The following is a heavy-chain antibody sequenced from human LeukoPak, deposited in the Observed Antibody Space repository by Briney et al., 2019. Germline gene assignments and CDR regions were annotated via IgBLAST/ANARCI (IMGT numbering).Heavy chain of an antibody. V-gene: IGHV3-23*01. D-gene: IGHD3-3*01. CDR2: ISGSGGST. J-gene: IGHJ4*02. CDR1: GFTFSSYA. CDR3: ARDASPYYDFWSGHHATDY. Sequence: PGGSLRLSCAASGFTFSSYAMNWVRQAPGKGLEWVSRISGSGGSTYYADSVKGRFTISRDNSKNTLYLQMNSLRAEDTAVYYCARDASPYYDFWSGHHATDYWGQGTLVTVSS.